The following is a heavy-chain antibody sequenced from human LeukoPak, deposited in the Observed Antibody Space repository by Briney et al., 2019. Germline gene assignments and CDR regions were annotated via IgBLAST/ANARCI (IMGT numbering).Heavy chain of an antibody. CDR3: AGGIDSMKMGY. Sequence: SETLSLTCAVSGGSIISGGVYWSWIRQHPGAGLEWIGYILYSGTTSYNPSLKSRVAISLDTSKNQFSLTLTSVTVADTAIYYCAGGIDSMKMGYWGPGTLVNVSS. CDR2: ILYSGTT. CDR1: GGSIISGGVY. D-gene: IGHD3-16*01. J-gene: IGHJ4*02. V-gene: IGHV4-31*11.